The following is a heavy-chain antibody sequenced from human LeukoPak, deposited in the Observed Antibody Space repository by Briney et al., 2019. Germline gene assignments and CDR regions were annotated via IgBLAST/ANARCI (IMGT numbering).Heavy chain of an antibody. D-gene: IGHD2-15*01. V-gene: IGHV1-69*04. CDR3: ASGRVVVAAYYFDY. CDR2: IIPILGIA. CDR1: GGTFSSYA. Sequence: SVKVSCKSSGGTFSSYAISWVRQAPGQGLEWMGRIIPILGIANYAQKFQGRVTITADKSTSTAYMELSSLRSEDTAVYYCASGRVVVAAYYFDYWGQGTLVTVSS. J-gene: IGHJ4*02.